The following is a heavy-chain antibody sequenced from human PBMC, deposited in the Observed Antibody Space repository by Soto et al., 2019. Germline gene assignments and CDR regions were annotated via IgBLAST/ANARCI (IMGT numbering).Heavy chain of an antibody. CDR2: ISHTGKT. J-gene: IGHJ4*02. D-gene: IGHD5-12*01. CDR1: GDYITRGDHY. Sequence: QVQLQESGPRLVKPSQTLSLSCSVSGDYITRGDHYWSWIRQYPGKGLEWIGYISHTGKTYFNPSFKSRLSMSIDRTKNQFSLKLTSMTAADKGRYFCVRGGGNDPFEYWGQGILVTVSS. CDR3: VRGGGNDPFEY. V-gene: IGHV4-31*09.